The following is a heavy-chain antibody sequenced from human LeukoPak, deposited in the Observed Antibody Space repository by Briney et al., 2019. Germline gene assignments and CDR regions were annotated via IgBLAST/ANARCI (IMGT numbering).Heavy chain of an antibody. CDR2: ISYDGSNK. Sequence: GGSLRLSRAASGFIFSNYAMHWVRQAPGKGLEWLIFISYDGSNKYYADSVKGRFTISRDNSKNTLYLQMNSLRAEDTAVYYCARDTYGSDYWGQGTLVTVSS. J-gene: IGHJ4*02. D-gene: IGHD3-10*01. CDR1: GFIFSNYA. CDR3: ARDTYGSDY. V-gene: IGHV3-30*04.